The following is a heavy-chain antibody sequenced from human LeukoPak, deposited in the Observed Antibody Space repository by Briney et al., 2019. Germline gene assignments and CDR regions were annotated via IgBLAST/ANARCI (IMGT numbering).Heavy chain of an antibody. CDR3: ARGPNSNWSGLDF. V-gene: IGHV3-74*01. Sequence: GGSLRLSCTASGFSFSGHWMHWARQLPGKGLVWVSRISPTGSTTSYADSVKGRFTVSRDNAKNTLYLQVNNLRAEDTAVYYCARGPNSNWSGLDFWGQGALVTVSS. J-gene: IGHJ4*02. CDR2: ISPTGSTT. D-gene: IGHD6-6*01. CDR1: GFSFSGHW.